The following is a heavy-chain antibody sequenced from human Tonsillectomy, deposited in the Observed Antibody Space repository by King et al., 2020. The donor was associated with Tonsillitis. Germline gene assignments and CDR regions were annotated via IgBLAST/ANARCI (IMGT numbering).Heavy chain of an antibody. D-gene: IGHD6-19*01. CDR3: ARSQEIALACRFTWVSPFYYFNL. Sequence: YKASGYSFTDYYMHWVRQAPGQGLEWMGWINPNSGGTNYAQKFQGCVTMTRDKSITTAYMELTRLRSDDTAVYSCARSQEIALACRFTWVSPFYYFNLWGQGTLVSVSS. CDR1: GYSFTDYY. J-gene: IGHJ4*02. V-gene: IGHV1-2*04. CDR2: INPNSGGT.